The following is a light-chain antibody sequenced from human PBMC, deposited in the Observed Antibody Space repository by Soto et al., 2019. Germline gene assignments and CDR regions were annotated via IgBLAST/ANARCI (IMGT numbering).Light chain of an antibody. Sequence: EIVLTQSPGTLSVSPGERVTLSCRASQSVGRNYLAWYQQKPGQAPRLLIYVAYIRATGIPDRFSGCGSGTDFTLTISRLEPEDFAVYYCQQYADSPLTFGGGTKVETK. CDR2: VAY. J-gene: IGKJ4*01. V-gene: IGKV3-20*01. CDR1: QSVGRNY. CDR3: QQYADSPLT.